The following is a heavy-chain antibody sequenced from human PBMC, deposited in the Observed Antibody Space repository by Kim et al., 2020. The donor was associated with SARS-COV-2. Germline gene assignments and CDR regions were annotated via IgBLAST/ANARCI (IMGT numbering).Heavy chain of an antibody. CDR1: GFTFSSFW. CDR3: VRRNVSYYYGLDV. J-gene: IGHJ6*02. V-gene: IGHV3-74*01. Sequence: GSLRLSCVASGFTFSSFWMQWVRQAPGKGLVWVSRIKSDGTITNYADSVKGRFTISRDNAKNTLYLQMNSLRAEDTATYYCVRRNVSYYYGLDVWGQGTTVTVSS. CDR2: IKSDGTIT.